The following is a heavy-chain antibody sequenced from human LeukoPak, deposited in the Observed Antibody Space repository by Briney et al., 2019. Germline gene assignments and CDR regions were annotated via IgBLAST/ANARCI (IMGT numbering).Heavy chain of an antibody. CDR1: GFTFGSSI. CDR3: AKDRGCSSTSCARYFDY. CDR2: IWNDASRR. J-gene: IGHJ4*02. Sequence: QTGGSLRLSCAASGFTFGSSIMHWVRRAPGKGLEGVAGIWNDASRRHYADSVEGRFSISRDNSKNTLDLQMNSLRAEDTAEYYCAKDRGCSSTSCARYFDYWGQGTLVTVSS. D-gene: IGHD2-2*01. V-gene: IGHV3-33*06.